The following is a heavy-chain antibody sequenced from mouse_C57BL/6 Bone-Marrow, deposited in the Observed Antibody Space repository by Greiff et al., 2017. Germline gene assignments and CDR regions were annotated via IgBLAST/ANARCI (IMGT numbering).Heavy chain of an antibody. CDR3: ARVRAFYAMDY. CDR1: GYSITSGYY. CDR2: ISYDGSN. V-gene: IGHV3-6*01. Sequence: EVKLVESGPGLVKPSQSLSLTCSVTGYSITSGYYWNWIRQFPGNKLEWMGYISYDGSNNYNPSLKNRISITRDTSKNQFFLKLNSVTTEDTATYYCARVRAFYAMDYWGQGTSVTVSS. J-gene: IGHJ4*01.